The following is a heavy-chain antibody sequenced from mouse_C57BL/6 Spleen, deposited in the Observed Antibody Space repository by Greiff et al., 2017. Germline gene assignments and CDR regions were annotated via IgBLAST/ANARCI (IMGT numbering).Heavy chain of an antibody. CDR3: TRRPITTVVATRGFAY. D-gene: IGHD1-1*01. Sequence: QVQLKQSGAELVRPGASVTLSCKASGYTFTDYEMHWVKQTPVHGLEWIGAIDPETGGTASNQKFKGKAILTADKSSSPAYMELRSLTSEDSAVYYCTRRPITTVVATRGFAYWGQGTLVTVSA. V-gene: IGHV1-15*01. J-gene: IGHJ3*01. CDR1: GYTFTDYE. CDR2: IDPETGGT.